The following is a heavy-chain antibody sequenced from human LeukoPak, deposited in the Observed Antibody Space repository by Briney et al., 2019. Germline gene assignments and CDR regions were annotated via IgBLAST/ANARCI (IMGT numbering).Heavy chain of an antibody. CDR3: ARDRPATLGNYYMDV. D-gene: IGHD2-15*01. CDR1: GGSISSYY. V-gene: IGHV4-59*01. CDR2: IYYSGST. Sequence: PSETLSLTCTVSGGSISSYYWSWIRQPPGKGLEWIGYIYYSGSTNYNPSLKSRVTISVDTSKNQFSLKLSSVTAADTAVYYCARDRPATLGNYYMDVWGKGTTVTVSS. J-gene: IGHJ6*03.